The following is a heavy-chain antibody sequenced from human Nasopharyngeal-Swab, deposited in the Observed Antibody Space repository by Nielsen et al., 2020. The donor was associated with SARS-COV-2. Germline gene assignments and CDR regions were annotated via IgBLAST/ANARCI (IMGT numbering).Heavy chain of an antibody. Sequence: ASVKVSRKASGYTFTSYDINWVRQATGQGLEWMGWMNPNSGNTGYAQKFQGRVTMTRNTSISTAYMELSSLRSEDTAVYYCARTATGNYYYYYGMDVWGQGTTVTVSS. CDR3: ARTATGNYYYYYGMDV. D-gene: IGHD5-12*01. J-gene: IGHJ6*02. V-gene: IGHV1-8*01. CDR1: GYTFTSYD. CDR2: MNPNSGNT.